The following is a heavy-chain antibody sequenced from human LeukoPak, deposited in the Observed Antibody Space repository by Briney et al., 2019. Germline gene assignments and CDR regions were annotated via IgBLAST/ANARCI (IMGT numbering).Heavy chain of an antibody. D-gene: IGHD6-13*01. Sequence: SETLSLTCAVYGGSFSGYYWSWIRQPPGKGLEWIGEINHSGSTNYNPSLKSRVTISVDTSKNQFSLKLSSVTAADTAVYYCARDIIAAAGTLGYWGQGTLVTVSP. J-gene: IGHJ4*02. CDR1: GGSFSGYY. CDR3: ARDIIAAAGTLGY. V-gene: IGHV4-34*01. CDR2: INHSGST.